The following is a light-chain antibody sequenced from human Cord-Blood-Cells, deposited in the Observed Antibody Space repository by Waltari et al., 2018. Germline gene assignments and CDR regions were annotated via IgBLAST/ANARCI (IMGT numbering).Light chain of an antibody. CDR3: QQSYSTLREFT. V-gene: IGKV1-39*01. J-gene: IGKJ3*01. CDR1: QSISSY. Sequence: DIQMTQSPSSLSASVGDRVTITCRASQSISSYLNWYQQKPGKAPKLLIYAASSLQSGVPSRFSGSGSGTVFTLTISSLQPEDFATYYCQQSYSTLREFTFGPGTKVDIK. CDR2: AAS.